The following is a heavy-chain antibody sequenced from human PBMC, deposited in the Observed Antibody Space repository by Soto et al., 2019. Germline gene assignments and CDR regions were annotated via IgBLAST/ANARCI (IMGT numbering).Heavy chain of an antibody. D-gene: IGHD6-6*01. CDR3: ATYSSSTHDP. J-gene: IGHJ5*02. CDR1: GFTFSSYS. Sequence: GGSLRLSCAASGFTFSSYSMNWVRQAPGKGLEWVSSISSSSSYIYYADSVKGRFTISRDNAKNSLYLQMNSLRAEDTAVYYCATYSSSTHDPWGQGTLVPSPQ. CDR2: ISSSSSYI. V-gene: IGHV3-21*01.